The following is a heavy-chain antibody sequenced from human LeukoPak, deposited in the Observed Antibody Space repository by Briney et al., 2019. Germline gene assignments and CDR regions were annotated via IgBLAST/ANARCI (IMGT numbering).Heavy chain of an antibody. J-gene: IGHJ4*02. CDR2: ISSGGSTI. CDR3: ARVSLCSGGSCYYFLDY. D-gene: IGHD2-15*01. V-gene: IGHV3-11*04. CDR1: GGSFSGYY. Sequence: LSLTCAVYGGSFSGYYWSWIRQAPGKGLEWVSYISSGGSTISYADSVKGRFTISRNNAKNSLYLQMNSLRAEDTAVYYCARVSLCSGGSCYYFLDYWGQGTLVTVSS.